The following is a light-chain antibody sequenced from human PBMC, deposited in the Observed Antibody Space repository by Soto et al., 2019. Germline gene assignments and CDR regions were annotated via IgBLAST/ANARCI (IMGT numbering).Light chain of an antibody. Sequence: IQDTQSPSSLSASVGDRVTITCQASQYISSYVNWYQQKPGKAPKFLIYGASDLQRGVPSRFSGSGSGTDFTLTINSLQPEDFATYYCQESYSRPRTLGPGTK. CDR1: QYISSY. CDR2: GAS. J-gene: IGKJ2*02. V-gene: IGKV1-39*01. CDR3: QESYSRPRT.